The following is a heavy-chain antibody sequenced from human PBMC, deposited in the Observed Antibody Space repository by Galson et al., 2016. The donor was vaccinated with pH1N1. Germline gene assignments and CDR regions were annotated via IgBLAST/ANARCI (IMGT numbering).Heavy chain of an antibody. CDR2: IYYSGST. CDR3: ARQNLPAGREGEYYFDY. J-gene: IGHJ4*02. V-gene: IGHV4-39*01. Sequence: SETLSLTCAVSGGSISSSTYYWGWIRQPPGKGLEWIGSIYYSGSTYYNPSLKSRVTISADMSKNQFSLKLGSVTAADTAVHYCARQNLPAGREGEYYFDYWGQGTLVTVSS. CDR1: GGSISSSTYY.